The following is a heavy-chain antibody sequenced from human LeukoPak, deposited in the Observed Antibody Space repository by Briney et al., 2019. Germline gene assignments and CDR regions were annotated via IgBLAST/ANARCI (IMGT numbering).Heavy chain of an antibody. CDR1: GGSISSYY. J-gene: IGHJ2*01. D-gene: IGHD4-17*01. CDR2: IYTSGST. Sequence: PSETLSLTCTVSGGSISSYYWSWIRQPAGKGLEWIGRIYTSGSTNDNPSLKSRVTMSVDTSKNQFSLKLSSVTAADTAVYYCARASAPPTVTTSWYFDLWGRGTLVTVSS. CDR3: ARASAPPTVTTSWYFDL. V-gene: IGHV4-4*07.